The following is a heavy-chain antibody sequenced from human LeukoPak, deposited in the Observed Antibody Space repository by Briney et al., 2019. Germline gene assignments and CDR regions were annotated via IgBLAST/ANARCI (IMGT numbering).Heavy chain of an antibody. Sequence: SETLSLTCTVSGGSISSGSYYWVWIRQPPGKGLEWIGTIYYSGTTYYNPSLKSRVTISVDTSKNQFSLRLSSVTAADTAVYYCARRYYGSGEDFDYWGQGTLVTVSS. CDR1: GGSISSGSYY. CDR2: IYYSGTT. D-gene: IGHD3-10*01. V-gene: IGHV4-39*07. CDR3: ARRYYGSGEDFDY. J-gene: IGHJ4*02.